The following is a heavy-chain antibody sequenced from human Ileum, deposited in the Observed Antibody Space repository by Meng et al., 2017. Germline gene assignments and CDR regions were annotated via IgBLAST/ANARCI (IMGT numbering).Heavy chain of an antibody. J-gene: IGHJ6*02. CDR3: ARDRGSYYGSYYYGMDV. Sequence: GESLKISCAASGFTFSSYAMHWVRQAPGKGLEWVAVISYDGSNKYYADSVKGRFTISRDNSKNTLYLQMNSLRAEDTAVYYCARDRGSYYGSYYYGMDVWGQGTTVTVSS. D-gene: IGHD1-26*01. CDR2: ISYDGSNK. V-gene: IGHV3-30*01. CDR1: GFTFSSYA.